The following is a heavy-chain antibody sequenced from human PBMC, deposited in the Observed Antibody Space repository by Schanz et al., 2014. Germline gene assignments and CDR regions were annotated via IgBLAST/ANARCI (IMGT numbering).Heavy chain of an antibody. CDR3: AKVDRTRYYAMDV. CDR1: GGTFSSST. Sequence: QVQLVQSGAEVKKPGASVKVSCKASGGTFSSSTLTWVRQAPGQGLEWMRRIIPILDKTNYAQKFQGRVTMTADKSTSTVYMEVSGLRSEDTSVYYCAKVDRTRYYAMDVWGQGTTXTVSS. V-gene: IGHV1-69*08. D-gene: IGHD3-9*01. J-gene: IGHJ6*02. CDR2: IIPILDKT.